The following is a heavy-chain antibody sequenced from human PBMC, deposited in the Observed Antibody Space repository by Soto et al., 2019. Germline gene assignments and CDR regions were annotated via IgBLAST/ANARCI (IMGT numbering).Heavy chain of an antibody. J-gene: IGHJ4*02. CDR3: ATPRIAAAGTLLDY. D-gene: IGHD6-13*01. V-gene: IGHV4-39*01. CDR2: IYYSGST. CDR1: GGSISSSSYY. Sequence: NPSETLSLTCTVSGGSISSSSYYWGWIRQPPGKGLEWIGSIYYSGSTYYNPSLKSRVTISVDTSKNQFSLKLSSVTAADTAVYYCATPRIAAAGTLLDYWGQGTLVTVSS.